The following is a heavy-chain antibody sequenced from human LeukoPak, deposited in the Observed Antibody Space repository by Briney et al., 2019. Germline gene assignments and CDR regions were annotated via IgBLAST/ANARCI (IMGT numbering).Heavy chain of an antibody. Sequence: GGSLRLSCAASGFTFSSYGMSWVRQAPGKGLEWVSAISGSGGSTYYADSVKGRFTISRDNSKNTLYLQMNSLRAEDTAVYYCAKYRYSGSYGGAFDIWAQGTMVTVSS. CDR2: ISGSGGST. D-gene: IGHD1-26*01. V-gene: IGHV3-23*01. CDR3: AKYRYSGSYGGAFDI. J-gene: IGHJ3*02. CDR1: GFTFSSYG.